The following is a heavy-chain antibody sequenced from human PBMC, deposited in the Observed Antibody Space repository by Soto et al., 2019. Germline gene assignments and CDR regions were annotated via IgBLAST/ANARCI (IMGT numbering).Heavy chain of an antibody. CDR1: GFTFSNAW. V-gene: IGHV3-15*01. J-gene: IGHJ6*02. D-gene: IGHD5-18*01. CDR2: IKSKTDGGTT. Sequence: PGGSLRLSCAASGFTFSNAWMSWVRQAPGKGLEWVGRIKSKTDGGTTDYAAPVKGRFTISRDDSKNTLYLQMNSLKTEDTAVYYCTTGGTATDLTYYYYGMDVWGQGTTVTVSS. CDR3: TTGGTATDLTYYYYGMDV.